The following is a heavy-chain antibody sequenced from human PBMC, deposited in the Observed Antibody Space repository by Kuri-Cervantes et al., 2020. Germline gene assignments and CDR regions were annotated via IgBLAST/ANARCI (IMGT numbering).Heavy chain of an antibody. Sequence: GSLRLSCAVYGGSFSGYYWSWIRQPPGKGLEWIGEINHSGSTNYNPSLKSRVTISVDTSKNQLSLKLSSVTAADTAVYYCARGFELNYYDSSGFYVDSWGQGTLVTVSS. CDR1: GGSFSGYY. D-gene: IGHD3-22*01. J-gene: IGHJ4*02. V-gene: IGHV4-34*01. CDR2: INHSGST. CDR3: ARGFELNYYDSSGFYVDS.